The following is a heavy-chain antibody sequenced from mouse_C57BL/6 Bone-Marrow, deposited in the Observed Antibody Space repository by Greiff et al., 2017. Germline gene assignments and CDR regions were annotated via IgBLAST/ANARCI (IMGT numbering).Heavy chain of an antibody. CDR1: GFTFSSYT. CDR3: SRQVTTVLATKYFDV. J-gene: IGHJ1*03. CDR2: ISGGGGNT. Sequence: DVKLVESGGGLVKPGGSLKLSCAASGFTFSSYTMSWVRQTPEKRLQWVAAISGGGGNTYYPARVKGRFTISRDNDKNILYLQMSSLSAEDTALYYCSRQVTTVLATKYFDVWGTGTTVTVSS. D-gene: IGHD1-1*01. V-gene: IGHV5-9*01.